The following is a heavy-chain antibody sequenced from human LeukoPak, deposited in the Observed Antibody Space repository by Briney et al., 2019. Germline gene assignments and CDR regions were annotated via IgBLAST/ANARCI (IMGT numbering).Heavy chain of an antibody. J-gene: IGHJ4*02. CDR2: IQSKTDGGTT. V-gene: IGHV3-15*01. CDR1: GFTFINAW. Sequence: GGSLRLSCAASGFTFINAWMSWVRQAPGKGLEWVGRIQSKTDGGTTDYAAPVKGRFTISRDDSENTLYLQMNSLKTEDTAIYYCTRLPPGYRISTTCYSYVDYWGQGTLVTVSS. CDR3: TRLPPGYRISTTCYSYVDY. D-gene: IGHD2-2*02.